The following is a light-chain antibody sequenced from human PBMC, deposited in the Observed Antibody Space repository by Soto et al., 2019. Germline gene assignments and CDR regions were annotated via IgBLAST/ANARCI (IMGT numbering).Light chain of an antibody. CDR1: NSNIGSNT. V-gene: IGLV1-44*01. CDR2: GYN. CDR3: AAWEDSLNGFV. Sequence: SLRSQPPSACGTPGQRLTTSCSGSNSNIGSNTVTWYQQLPGTATKLLIYGYNQRPSGVPDRFSGSKSGTSASLAISGVQSEDEADYYCAAWEDSLNGFVFGTGTKVTVL. J-gene: IGLJ1*01.